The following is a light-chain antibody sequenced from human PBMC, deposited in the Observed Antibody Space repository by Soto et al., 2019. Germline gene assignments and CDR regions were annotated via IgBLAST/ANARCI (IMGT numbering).Light chain of an antibody. J-gene: IGKJ5*01. V-gene: IGKV3-15*01. Sequence: IGVMQSAAAVSLSPGESVTLSCRASQLFSSNLAWYQHKPGQAPRLLIYGVSTRDAGVPDRFSGSASGTEFTLTISSLQSEDFAVYYCKQYKNWPRTFGQGTRLEIK. CDR2: GVS. CDR3: KQYKNWPRT. CDR1: QLFSSN.